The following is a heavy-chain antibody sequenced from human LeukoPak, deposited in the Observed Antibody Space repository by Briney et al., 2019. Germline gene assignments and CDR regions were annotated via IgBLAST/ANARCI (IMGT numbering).Heavy chain of an antibody. CDR2: IDPSDSYT. J-gene: IGHJ6*04. Sequence: GESLKNSCKGSGYSFTSYWISWVRQMPGKGLEWMGRIDPSDSYTNYSPSFQGHVTISADKSISTAYLQWSSLKASDTAMYYCARQPTDIVVVPAAISGIDYYGMDVWGKGTTVTVSS. D-gene: IGHD2-2*02. CDR3: ARQPTDIVVVPAAISGIDYYGMDV. CDR1: GYSFTSYW. V-gene: IGHV5-10-1*01.